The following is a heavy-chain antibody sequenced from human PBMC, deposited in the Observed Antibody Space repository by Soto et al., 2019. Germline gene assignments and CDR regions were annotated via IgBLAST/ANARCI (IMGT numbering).Heavy chain of an antibody. CDR3: ASYGGPMYYFDD. D-gene: IGHD4-17*01. J-gene: IGHJ4*02. CDR1: GYTLTELS. V-gene: IGHV1-24*01. CDR2: FDPEDGET. Sequence: ASVKVSCKVSGYTLTELSMHWVRQAPGKGLEWMGGFDPEDGETIYAQKFQGRVTMTEDTSTDTAYMELSSLRSEDTAVYYCASYGGPMYYFDDRGQGTLVTVSS.